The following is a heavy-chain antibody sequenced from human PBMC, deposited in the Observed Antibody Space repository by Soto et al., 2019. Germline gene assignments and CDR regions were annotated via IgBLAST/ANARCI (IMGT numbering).Heavy chain of an antibody. CDR1: GGSISSGGYY. Sequence: QVQLQESGPGLVKPSQTLSLTCTVSGGSISSGGYYWSWIRQHPGKGLEWIGYVYYSGSTYYSPSLKSRVTISVDTSKNQFSLNLSSVTAADTAVYYCARGVRVPGIAAAGHNWFDPWGQGTLVTVSS. V-gene: IGHV4-31*03. CDR2: VYYSGST. CDR3: ARGVRVPGIAAAGHNWFDP. D-gene: IGHD6-13*01. J-gene: IGHJ5*02.